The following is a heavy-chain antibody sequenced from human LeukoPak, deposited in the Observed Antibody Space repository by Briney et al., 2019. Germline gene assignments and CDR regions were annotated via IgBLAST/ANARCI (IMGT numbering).Heavy chain of an antibody. CDR3: ARQRFCGSSSCYNWFDP. D-gene: IGHD2-2*01. CDR1: EHHFRNYW. V-gene: IGHV5-51*01. J-gene: IGHJ5*02. CDR2: INLDDSDT. Sequence: GESLKISCKGSEHHFRNYWIGWVRQMPGKGLEWMGIINLDDSDTRYSPSFKGQVSISVDMSISTVYLQWSSLKASDTAIYYCARQRFCGSSSCYNWFDPWGQGTLVTVSS.